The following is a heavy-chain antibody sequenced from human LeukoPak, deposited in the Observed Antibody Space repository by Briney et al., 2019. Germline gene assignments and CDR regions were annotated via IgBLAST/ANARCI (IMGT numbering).Heavy chain of an antibody. J-gene: IGHJ5*01. CDR1: AVTFSGHG. CDR3: SGIWGPTLTVEP. Sequence: GGSLRLSCAASAVTFSGHGMHWVRQAPGKGLQWVALIWYDGSKIYYADSVKGRFTISRDNSKNTLYLQMNSLRAEDTAVYYCSGIWGPTLTVEPWGQGT. CDR2: IWYDGSKI. D-gene: IGHD2-15*01. V-gene: IGHV3-33*01.